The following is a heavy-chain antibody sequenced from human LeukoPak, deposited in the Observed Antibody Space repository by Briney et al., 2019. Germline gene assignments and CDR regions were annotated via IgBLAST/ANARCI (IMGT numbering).Heavy chain of an antibody. V-gene: IGHV4-4*07. CDR3: AREGRSSTPGY. CDR2: ISSSGST. J-gene: IGHJ4*02. Sequence: REWIGRISSSGSTDYNPPLKSRVTMSVDTSKTQFSLKLSSVTAADTAVYYCAREGRSSTPGYWGQGTLVTVSS. D-gene: IGHD2-15*01.